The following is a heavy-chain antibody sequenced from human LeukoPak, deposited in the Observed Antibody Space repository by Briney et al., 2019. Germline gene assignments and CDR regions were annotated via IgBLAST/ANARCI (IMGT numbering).Heavy chain of an antibody. Sequence: GASVKVSCKASGYTFSDYYIHWVRQTPGQGLEWMGKINTFSGATDYAQKFQDSVTMTRDTSTSTVYMELSSLRSEDTAVYYCARVISGSGWYGGSGPKRHYGMDVWGQGTTVTVSS. CDR3: ARVISGSGWYGGSGPKRHYGMDV. CDR1: GYTFSDYY. CDR2: INTFSGAT. V-gene: IGHV1-2*02. J-gene: IGHJ6*02. D-gene: IGHD6-19*01.